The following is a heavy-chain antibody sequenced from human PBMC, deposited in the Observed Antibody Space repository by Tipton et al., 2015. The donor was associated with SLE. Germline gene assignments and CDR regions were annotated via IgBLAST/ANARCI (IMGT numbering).Heavy chain of an antibody. J-gene: IGHJ4*02. CDR3: ATQPPYSGTWYFDY. Sequence: QVQLVQSGAEVKKPGASVKVSCKASTYTFTSYAISWVRQAPGQGLEWMGWISAYNGNTYYAQKLQDRVTMTTDTSTSTAYMELRSLRSDDTAVYYCATQPPYSGTWYFDYWGQGTLVTVSS. V-gene: IGHV1-18*01. CDR1: TYTFTSYA. CDR2: ISAYNGNT. D-gene: IGHD6-13*01.